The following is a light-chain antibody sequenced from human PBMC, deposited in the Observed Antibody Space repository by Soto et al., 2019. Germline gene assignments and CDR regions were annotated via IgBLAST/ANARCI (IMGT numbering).Light chain of an antibody. CDR3: QQSYSTPIT. CDR2: AAS. Sequence: DIQMAQSPSSLSASVGDRVTITCRTSQSINTYLNWYQQKPGKAPKSLIYAASSLQSGVPSRFSGSGSGTEFTLTINSLQPEDVATYYCQQSYSTPITFGQGTRLEIK. V-gene: IGKV1-39*01. CDR1: QSINTY. J-gene: IGKJ5*01.